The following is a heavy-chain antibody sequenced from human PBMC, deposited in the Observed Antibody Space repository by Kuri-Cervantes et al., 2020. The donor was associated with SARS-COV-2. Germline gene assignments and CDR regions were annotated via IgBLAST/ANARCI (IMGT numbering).Heavy chain of an antibody. CDR1: GFTFSSYW. CDR3: ARVGIFGVGHDAFDI. J-gene: IGHJ3*02. V-gene: IGHV3-7*01. D-gene: IGHD3-3*01. Sequence: GSLRLSCAASGFTFSSYWMSWVRQAPGKGLEWVANIDQNGGDKYYVDSVKGRFIISRDNAKNSLYLEMTSLRAEDTAVYYCARVGIFGVGHDAFDIWGQGTRVTVSS. CDR2: IDQNGGDK.